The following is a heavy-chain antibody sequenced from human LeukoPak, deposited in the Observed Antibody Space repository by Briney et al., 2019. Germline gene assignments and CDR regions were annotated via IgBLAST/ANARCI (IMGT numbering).Heavy chain of an antibody. D-gene: IGHD2-2*01. CDR2: IIPIFGTA. Sequence: ASVKVSCKASGYTFSSYAISWVRQAPGQGLEWMGGIIPIFGTANYAQKFQGRVTITADESTSTAYMELSGLRSEDTAVYYCSSGIGYCSSTSCPWGQGTLVTVSS. CDR3: SSGIGYCSSTSCP. V-gene: IGHV1-69*13. J-gene: IGHJ5*02. CDR1: GYTFSSYA.